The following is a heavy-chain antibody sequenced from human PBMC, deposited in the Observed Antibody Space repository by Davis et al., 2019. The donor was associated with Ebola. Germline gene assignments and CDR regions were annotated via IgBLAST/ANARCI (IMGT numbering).Heavy chain of an antibody. V-gene: IGHV4-39*01. D-gene: IGHD1-26*01. CDR2: IYYGGSA. J-gene: IGHJ4*02. CDR1: GGSISSGTYY. CDR3: AGMGGTYFHFGYY. Sequence: GSLRLSCTVSGGSISSGTYYWGWIRQPPGKGLEWIGNIYYGGSAYYSPSLKSRVTISVDTSKNQFSLKLSSVTAADTAVYYCAGMGGTYFHFGYYWGQGTLVTVSS.